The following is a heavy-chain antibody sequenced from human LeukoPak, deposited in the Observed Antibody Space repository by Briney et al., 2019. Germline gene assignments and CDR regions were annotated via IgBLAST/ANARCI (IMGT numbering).Heavy chain of an antibody. D-gene: IGHD6-6*01. J-gene: IGHJ6*03. CDR2: IYYSGST. CDR1: GGSIGSYY. V-gene: IGHV4-59*08. Sequence: KSSETLSLTCTVSGGSIGSYYWSWIRQPPGKGLEWIGYIYYSGSTNYNPSLKSRVTISVDTSKNQFSLKLSSVTAADTAVYYCARGKAAARPSYYYYYYYMDVWGKGTTVTVSS. CDR3: ARGKAAARPSYYYYYYYMDV.